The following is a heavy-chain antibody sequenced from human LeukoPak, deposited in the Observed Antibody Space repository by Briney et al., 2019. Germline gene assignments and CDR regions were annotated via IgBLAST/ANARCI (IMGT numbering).Heavy chain of an antibody. CDR1: GFTFSDYS. CDR3: ARQNGAGYYYYFDS. D-gene: IGHD3-22*01. CDR2: ISSSSSSM. Sequence: PGGSLRLSCAASGFTFSDYSMNWVRQAPGKGLEWVSYISSSSSSMYYADSVKGRFTISRDNARSSLYLQMNSLGAEDTAVYYCARQNGAGYYYYFDSWGQGTLVTVSS. J-gene: IGHJ4*02. V-gene: IGHV3-48*01.